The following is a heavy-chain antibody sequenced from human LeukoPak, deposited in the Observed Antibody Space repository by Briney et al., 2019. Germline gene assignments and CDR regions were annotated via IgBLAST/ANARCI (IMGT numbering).Heavy chain of an antibody. CDR1: GFTFSSHW. V-gene: IGHV3-7*01. Sequence: GRSLRLSCAASGFTFSSHWMSWVRQAPGKGLEWVANLNQDGSDKYYADSVKGRFTISRDNSKNTLYLQMNSLRAEDTAVYYCARNAGERAYYMDVWGKGTTVTVSS. J-gene: IGHJ6*03. CDR3: ARNAGERAYYMDV. D-gene: IGHD7-27*01. CDR2: LNQDGSDK.